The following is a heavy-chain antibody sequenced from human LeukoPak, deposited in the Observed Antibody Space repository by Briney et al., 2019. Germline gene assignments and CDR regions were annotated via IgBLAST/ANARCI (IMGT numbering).Heavy chain of an antibody. D-gene: IGHD6-19*01. V-gene: IGHV3-21*01. CDR2: ISSSSSYI. J-gene: IGHJ4*02. Sequence: GGSLRLSCAASGFTFNAYAMSWVRQAPGKGLEWVSSISSSSSYIYYADSVKGRFTISRDNAKNSLYLQMNSLRAEDTAVYYCARGSSGWHKHIDYWGQGTLVTVSS. CDR1: GFTFNAYA. CDR3: ARGSSGWHKHIDY.